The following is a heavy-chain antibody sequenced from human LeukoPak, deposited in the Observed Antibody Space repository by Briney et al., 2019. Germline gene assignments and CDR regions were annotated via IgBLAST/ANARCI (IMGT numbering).Heavy chain of an antibody. V-gene: IGHV3-7*01. CDR2: INPDGSNM. Sequence: GGSLRLSCAASGFSFSSYWMSWVRQAPGKGLEWVANINPDGSNMLYVDSVKGRFTISRDNAKNSLYLQMNNLRAEVTAVYFCVSGFLQWLYWGQGTLVTVSS. D-gene: IGHD3-3*01. CDR1: GFSFSSYW. J-gene: IGHJ4*02. CDR3: VSGFLQWLY.